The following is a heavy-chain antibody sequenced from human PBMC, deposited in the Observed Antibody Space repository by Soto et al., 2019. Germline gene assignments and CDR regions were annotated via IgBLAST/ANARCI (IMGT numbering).Heavy chain of an antibody. D-gene: IGHD2-15*01. Sequence: GGSLRLSCTASGFPFSTYGMHWVRQAPGEGLEWVAVISYDGNNKDYADSAKGRFTISRDNSKNTLYLQMNSLRAEDTAVYYCARDARWSHDYWGQGTLVTAPQ. V-gene: IGHV3-30-3*01. CDR1: GFPFSTYG. CDR3: ARDARWSHDY. J-gene: IGHJ4*02. CDR2: ISYDGNNK.